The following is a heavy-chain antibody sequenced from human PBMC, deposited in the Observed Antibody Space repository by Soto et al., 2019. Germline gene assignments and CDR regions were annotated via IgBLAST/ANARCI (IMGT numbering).Heavy chain of an antibody. V-gene: IGHV3-30-3*01. D-gene: IGHD6-19*01. J-gene: IGHJ4*02. CDR3: VRDTSPYSSGWHNRHFDY. Sequence: GGSLRLSCAASGFTFSSYAMHWVRQAPGKGLEWVAVISYDGSNKYYADSVRGRFTISSDNSKTLYLQMNTLRGEDTALYYCVRDTSPYSSGWHNRHFDYWGQGTLVTVSS. CDR2: ISYDGSNK. CDR1: GFTFSSYA.